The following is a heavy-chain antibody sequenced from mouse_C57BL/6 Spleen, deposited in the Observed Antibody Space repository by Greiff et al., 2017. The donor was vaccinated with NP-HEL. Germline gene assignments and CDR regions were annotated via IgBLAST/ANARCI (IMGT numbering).Heavy chain of an antibody. D-gene: IGHD1-1*01. V-gene: IGHV1-85*01. CDR1: GYTFTSYD. J-gene: IGHJ4*01. CDR3: ARAPDYYGSSWYAMDY. CDR2: IYPRDGST. Sequence: QVQLQQSGPELVKPGASVKLSCKASGYTFTSYDINWVKQRPGQGLEWIGWIYPRDGSTKYNEKFKGKATLTVDTSSSTAYMELHSLTSEDSAVYFCARAPDYYGSSWYAMDYWGQGTSVTVSS.